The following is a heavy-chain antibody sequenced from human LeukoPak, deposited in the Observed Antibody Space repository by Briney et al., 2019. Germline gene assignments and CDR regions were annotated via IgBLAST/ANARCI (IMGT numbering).Heavy chain of an antibody. CDR3: ARGRRYDYVWGSYRYRIFDY. Sequence: PSETLSLTCTVSGGSINNYYWSWIRQPAGKGLEWIGRIYTTGSTNYNPSLKSRIAMSVDTSKNQFSLKLSSVTAADTAVYYCARGRRYDYVWGSYRYRIFDYWGQGTLVTVSS. J-gene: IGHJ4*02. D-gene: IGHD3-16*02. CDR2: IYTTGST. CDR1: GGSINNYY. V-gene: IGHV4-4*07.